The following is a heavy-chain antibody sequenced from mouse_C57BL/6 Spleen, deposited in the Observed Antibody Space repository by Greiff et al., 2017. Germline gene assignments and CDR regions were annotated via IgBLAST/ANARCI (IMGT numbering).Heavy chain of an antibody. Sequence: QVQLQQSGAELMKPGASVKLSCMATGYTFTGYWLEWVKQRPGHGLEWIGELLSGSGSINYNEKFKGKATFTADTASNTAYMQLSSLTTEDPAIYYCASRTYYDYDGYAMDNWGQGTSVTVSS. CDR1: GYTFTGYW. D-gene: IGHD2-4*01. J-gene: IGHJ4*01. V-gene: IGHV1-9*01. CDR3: ASRTYYDYDGYAMDN. CDR2: LLSGSGSI.